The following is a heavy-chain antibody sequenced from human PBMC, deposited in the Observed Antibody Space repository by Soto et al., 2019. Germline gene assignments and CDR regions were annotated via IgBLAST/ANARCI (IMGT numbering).Heavy chain of an antibody. Sequence: ASVKVSCKASGYTFTSYYMHWARQAPGQGLEWMGIINPSGGSTSYAQKFQGRVTMTRDTSTSTVYMELSSLRSEDTAVYYCARGVATPRLFYYYYGMDVWGQGTTVTVSS. CDR3: ARGVATPRLFYYYYGMDV. V-gene: IGHV1-46*03. CDR2: INPSGGST. CDR1: GYTFTSYY. D-gene: IGHD5-12*01. J-gene: IGHJ6*02.